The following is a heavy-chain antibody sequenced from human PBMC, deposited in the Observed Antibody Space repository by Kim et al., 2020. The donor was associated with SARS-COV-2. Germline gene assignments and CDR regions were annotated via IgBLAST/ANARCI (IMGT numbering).Heavy chain of an antibody. CDR1: GGSFSGYY. CDR2: INHSGST. D-gene: IGHD3-10*01. CDR3: ARVSVVRGIRGHFDY. Sequence: SETLSLTCAVYGGSFSGYYWSWIRQPPGKGLEWIGEINHSGSTNYNPSLKSRVTISVDTSKNQFSLKLSSVTAADTAVYYCARVSVVRGIRGHFDYWGQGTLVTVSS. J-gene: IGHJ4*02. V-gene: IGHV4-34*01.